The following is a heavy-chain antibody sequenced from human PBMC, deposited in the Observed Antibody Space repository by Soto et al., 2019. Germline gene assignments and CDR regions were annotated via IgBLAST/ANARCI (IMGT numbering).Heavy chain of an antibody. J-gene: IGHJ6*02. Sequence: SVKVSCKASGGTFSSYAISWVRQAPGQGLEWMGGSIPIFGTANYAQKFQGRVTITADESTSTAYMELSSLRSEDTAVYYCARFRREVKHLVSYRMDVWGQGTTVTVS. CDR3: ARFRREVKHLVSYRMDV. CDR1: GGTFSSYA. V-gene: IGHV1-69*13. D-gene: IGHD6-6*01. CDR2: SIPIFGTA.